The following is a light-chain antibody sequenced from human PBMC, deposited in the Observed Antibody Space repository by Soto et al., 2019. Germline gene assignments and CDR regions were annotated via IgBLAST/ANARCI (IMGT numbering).Light chain of an antibody. CDR1: RSNIGTNT. V-gene: IGLV1-44*01. J-gene: IGLJ2*01. CDR2: RNN. CDR3: AAWDDSLNGHLV. Sequence: QSVLTQAPSASGTPGQRVTISCSGSRSNIGTNTVNWYQQLPGTAPRLLIYRNNQRPSGVPDRFSGSKSGTSASLAISGLQSEDEADYYCAAWDDSLNGHLVFGVGTKLTVL.